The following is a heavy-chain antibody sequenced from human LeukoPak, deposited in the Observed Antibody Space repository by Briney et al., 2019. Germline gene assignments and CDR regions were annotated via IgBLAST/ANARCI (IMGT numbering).Heavy chain of an antibody. D-gene: IGHD6-19*01. Sequence: PGGSLRLSCAASGFTFNSYWMSWVRQAPGKGLEWVANVQQEGREEYYVDSVKGRFTISRDNAKNSLYLQMNSLRAEDTAVYYCARDCAQWLVHLESNYYYGMDVWGQGTTVTVSS. CDR3: ARDCAQWLVHLESNYYYGMDV. CDR2: VQQEGREE. CDR1: GFTFNSYW. V-gene: IGHV3-7*01. J-gene: IGHJ6*02.